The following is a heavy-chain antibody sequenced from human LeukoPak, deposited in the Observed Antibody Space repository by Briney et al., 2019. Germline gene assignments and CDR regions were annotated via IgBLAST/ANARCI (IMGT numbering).Heavy chain of an antibody. J-gene: IGHJ4*02. CDR3: ARGGAARPDY. V-gene: IGHV3-48*01. CDR1: GFTLSNYV. D-gene: IGHD6-6*01. CDR2: ISSTSSAK. Sequence: GGSLRLSCAASGFTLSNYVMNWVRQAPGTGLEWVSYISSTSSAKNYADSVKGRFTISRDNAKKLLYLQMNSLRVEDTAVYYCARGGAARPDYWGQGTLVTVSS.